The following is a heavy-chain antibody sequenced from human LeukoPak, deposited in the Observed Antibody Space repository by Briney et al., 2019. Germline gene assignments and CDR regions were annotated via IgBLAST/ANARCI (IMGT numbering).Heavy chain of an antibody. Sequence: EASVKVSCKAFGYTFTSNYMHWVRQAPGQGPEWMGVISPSGGSTTYAQKFQGRITLTRDMSTSTDYLELSSLRSEDTAVYYCARDLQPYYSGSGSYGYFDYWGQGTLVTVSS. CDR3: ARDLQPYYSGSGSYGYFDY. CDR1: GYTFTSNY. D-gene: IGHD3-10*01. J-gene: IGHJ4*02. CDR2: ISPSGGST. V-gene: IGHV1-46*01.